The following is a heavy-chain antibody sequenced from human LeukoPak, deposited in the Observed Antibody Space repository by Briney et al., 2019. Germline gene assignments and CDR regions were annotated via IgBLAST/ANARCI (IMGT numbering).Heavy chain of an antibody. Sequence: SETLSLTCTVSGGSISSSSYYWGWIRQPPGKGLEWIGSIYYSGSTYYNPSLKSRVTISVDTSKNQFSLKLSSVTAADTAVYYCARRNFDWFLSTEPFDYWGQGTLVTVSS. CDR2: IYYSGST. D-gene: IGHD3-9*01. V-gene: IGHV4-39*01. J-gene: IGHJ4*02. CDR1: GGSISSSSYY. CDR3: ARRNFDWFLSTEPFDY.